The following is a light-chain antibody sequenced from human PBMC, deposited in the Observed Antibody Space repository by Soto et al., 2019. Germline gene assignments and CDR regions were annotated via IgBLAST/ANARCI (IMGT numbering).Light chain of an antibody. Sequence: DIQMTQSPSTLSASVGDKVTITCRASQSISSWLAWYQQKQGKAPKLLIHMASNLQTGVPSRFSGRGSGTEFTLTISSLQPDDFATYYCQQYSTYQWTFGQGTKVDIQ. CDR3: QQYSTYQWT. J-gene: IGKJ1*01. CDR2: MAS. CDR1: QSISSW. V-gene: IGKV1-5*03.